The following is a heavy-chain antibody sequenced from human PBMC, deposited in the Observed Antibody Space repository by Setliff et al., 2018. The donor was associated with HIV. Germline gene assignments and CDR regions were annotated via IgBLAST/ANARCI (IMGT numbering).Heavy chain of an antibody. Sequence: SETLSLTCTVSGGSISSYYWSWIRQPPGKGLEWIGYIYYSGSTNYSPSLKSRVTISLDTSKKQFSLKLSSVTAADTAVYWCARFGSTVVTPPVDYWGQGTLVTVSS. J-gene: IGHJ4*02. D-gene: IGHD4-17*01. CDR1: GGSISSYY. CDR2: IYYSGST. CDR3: ARFGSTVVTPPVDY. V-gene: IGHV4-59*08.